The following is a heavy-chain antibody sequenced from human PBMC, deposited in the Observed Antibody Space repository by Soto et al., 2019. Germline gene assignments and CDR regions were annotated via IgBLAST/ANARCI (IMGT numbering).Heavy chain of an antibody. CDR3: GSLGYCSGGSCYQSYFDY. D-gene: IGHD2-15*01. CDR2: IYSGGST. Sequence: GGSLRLSCAASGFTVSSNYMSWVRQAPGKGLEWVSVIYSGGSTYYADSVKGRFTISRHNSKNTLYLQMNSLRAEDTAVYYCGSLGYCSGGSCYQSYFDYWGQGTLVTVSS. V-gene: IGHV3-53*04. J-gene: IGHJ4*02. CDR1: GFTVSSNY.